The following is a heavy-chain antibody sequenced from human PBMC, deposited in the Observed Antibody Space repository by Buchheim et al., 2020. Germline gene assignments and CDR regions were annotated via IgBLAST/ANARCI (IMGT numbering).Heavy chain of an antibody. CDR2: IYHSGST. CDR1: GGPISSGGYS. D-gene: IGHD2-15*01. V-gene: IGHV4-30-2*01. J-gene: IGHJ4*02. Sequence: QLQLQESGSGLVKPSQTLSLTCAVSGGPISSGGYSWSWIRQPPGKGLEWIGYIYHSGSTYYNPSLKSRVTISVDRSKNQFSLKLSSVTAADTAVYYCVRGGLCSGGSCFDYWGQGTL. CDR3: VRGGLCSGGSCFDY.